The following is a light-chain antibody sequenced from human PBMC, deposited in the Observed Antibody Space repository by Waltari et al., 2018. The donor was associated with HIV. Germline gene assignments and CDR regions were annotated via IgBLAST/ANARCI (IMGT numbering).Light chain of an antibody. V-gene: IGLV3-10*01. CDR3: YSTDSSGNYRM. J-gene: IGLJ3*02. Sequence: SYELTQPPSVSVSPGQTARITCSGDALPKKYAYWYQQKSGQAPVLVIYEDSKRPSGFPERFSGSTSGTMATLIISGAQVEDEADYYCYSTDSSGNYRMFGGGTKLTVL. CDR1: ALPKKY. CDR2: EDS.